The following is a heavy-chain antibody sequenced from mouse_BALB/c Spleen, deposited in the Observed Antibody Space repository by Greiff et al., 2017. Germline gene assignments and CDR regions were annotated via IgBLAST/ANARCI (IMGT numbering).Heavy chain of an antibody. Sequence: EVQVVESGGGLVQPGGSLKLSCAASGFTFSSYTMSWVRQTPEKRLEWVAYISNGGGSTYYPDTVKGRFTISRDNAKNTLYLQMSSLKSEDTAMYYCARHGDRASFAYWGQGTLVTVSA. V-gene: IGHV5-12-2*01. CDR1: GFTFSSYT. CDR2: ISNGGGST. J-gene: IGHJ3*01. CDR3: ARHGDRASFAY. D-gene: IGHD3-3*01.